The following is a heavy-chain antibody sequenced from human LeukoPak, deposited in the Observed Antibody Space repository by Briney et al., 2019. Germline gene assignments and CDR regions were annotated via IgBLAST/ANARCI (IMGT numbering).Heavy chain of an antibody. J-gene: IGHJ3*02. CDR2: IYYSGSS. CDR1: GGSISSSSYY. Sequence: KSSETLSLTCTVSGGSISSSSYYWGWIRQSPGMGLEWIASIYYSGSSYYNPSLKGRVAISLGTSKNQFSLKLSSVTAADTAVYYCARVFAFDAFDIWGQGTMVTVSS. CDR3: ARVFAFDAFDI. V-gene: IGHV4-39*01.